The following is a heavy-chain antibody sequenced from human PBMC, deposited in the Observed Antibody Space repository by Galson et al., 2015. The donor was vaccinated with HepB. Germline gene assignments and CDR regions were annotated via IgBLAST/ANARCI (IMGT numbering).Heavy chain of an antibody. D-gene: IGHD2-8*01. J-gene: IGHJ4*02. V-gene: IGHV1-69*13. CDR1: GGTFSSYA. CDR3: ARARLAHTQARMVYAADFDY. CDR2: IIPIFGTA. Sequence: SVKVSCKASGGTFSSYAISWVRQAPGQGLEWMGGIIPIFGTANYAQKFQGRVTITADESTSTAYMELSSLRSEDTAVYYCARARLAHTQARMVYAADFDYWGQGTLVTVSS.